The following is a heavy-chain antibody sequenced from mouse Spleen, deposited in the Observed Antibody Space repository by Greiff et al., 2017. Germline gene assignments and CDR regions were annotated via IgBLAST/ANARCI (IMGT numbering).Heavy chain of an antibody. Sequence: EVKLMESGGGLVKPGGSLKLSCAASGFTFSSYTMSWVRQTPAKRLEWVATISSGGGNTYYPDSVKGRFTISRDNARNTLYLQMSSLRSEDTAMYYCARRDYDGSYYFDYWGQGTTLTVSS. V-gene: IGHV5-9*04. D-gene: IGHD1-1*01. J-gene: IGHJ2*01. CDR2: ISSGGGNT. CDR3: ARRDYDGSYYFDY. CDR1: GFTFSSYT.